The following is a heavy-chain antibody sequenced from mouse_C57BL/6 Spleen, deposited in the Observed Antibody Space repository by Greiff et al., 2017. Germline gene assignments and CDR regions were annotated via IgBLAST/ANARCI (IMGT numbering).Heavy chain of an antibody. CDR1: GYTFTSYW. CDR2: IDPSDSYT. J-gene: IGHJ4*01. CDR3: ARRLPLYAMDY. V-gene: IGHV1-69*01. D-gene: IGHD3-2*02. Sequence: QVQLKLPGAELVMPGASVKLSCKASGYTFTSYWMHWVKQRPGQGLEWIGEIDPSDSYTNYNQKFKGKSTLTVDKSSSTAYMQLSSLTSEDSAVYYCARRLPLYAMDYWGQGTSVTVSS.